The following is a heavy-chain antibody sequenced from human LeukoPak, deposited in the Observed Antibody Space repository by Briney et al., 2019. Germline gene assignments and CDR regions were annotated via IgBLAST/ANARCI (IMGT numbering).Heavy chain of an antibody. CDR2: ISSSSSYI. J-gene: IGHJ4*02. CDR3: ARVKVATRGLDY. CDR1: GFTFSSYS. D-gene: IGHD5-12*01. V-gene: IGHV3-21*01. Sequence: KSGGSLRLSCAASGFTFSSYSMNWVRQAPGKGLEWVSSISSSSSYIYYADSVKGRFTISRDNSKNTLYLQMNSLRAEDTAVYYCARVKVATRGLDYWGQGTLVTVSS.